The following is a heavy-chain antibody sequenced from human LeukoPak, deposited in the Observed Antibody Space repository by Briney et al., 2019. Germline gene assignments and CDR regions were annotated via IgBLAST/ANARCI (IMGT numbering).Heavy chain of an antibody. V-gene: IGHV3-33*01. Sequence: PGGSLRLSCAASGFTFSSYGIHWVRQAPGKGLEWVAVIWSDGSEKYYADSVKGRFTISRDNSKNTMNLQMNRLRPEDTAVYYCARDRGVGVRRVIITSFDYWGQGALVSVSS. CDR1: GFTFSSYG. D-gene: IGHD3-10*01. CDR3: ARDRGVGVRRVIITSFDY. CDR2: IWSDGSEK. J-gene: IGHJ4*02.